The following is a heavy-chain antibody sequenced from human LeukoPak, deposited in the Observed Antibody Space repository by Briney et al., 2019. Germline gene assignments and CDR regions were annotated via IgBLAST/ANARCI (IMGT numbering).Heavy chain of an antibody. CDR1: GGTFSSYA. Sequence: SVKVSCKASGGTFSSYAISWVRQAPGQGLEWMGRIIPILGIANYAQKFQGRVTITADKSTSTAYMELSSLRSEDTAVYYCVKEVKKWLGAIDFWGQGTLVTVSS. D-gene: IGHD1-26*01. J-gene: IGHJ4*02. CDR3: VKEVKKWLGAIDF. V-gene: IGHV1-69*04. CDR2: IIPILGIA.